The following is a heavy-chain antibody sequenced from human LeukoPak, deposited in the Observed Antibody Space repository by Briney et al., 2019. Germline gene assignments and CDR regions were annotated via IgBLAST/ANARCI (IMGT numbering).Heavy chain of an antibody. D-gene: IGHD5-24*01. CDR2: INPSGGST. Sequence: ASVTVSCKASGYTFTSYYMHWVRQAPGQGLEWMGIINPSGGSTSYAQKFQGRVTMTRDMSTSTVYMELSSLRSEDTAVYYCARVGREMATIYYWGQGTLVTVSS. CDR1: GYTFTSYY. J-gene: IGHJ4*02. V-gene: IGHV1-46*01. CDR3: ARVGREMATIYY.